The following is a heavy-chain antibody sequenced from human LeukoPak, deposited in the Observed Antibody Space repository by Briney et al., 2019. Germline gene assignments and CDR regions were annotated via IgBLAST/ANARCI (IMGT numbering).Heavy chain of an antibody. V-gene: IGHV1-46*01. CDR2: INPSGGST. CDR1: GYTFTSYY. D-gene: IGHD5-18*01. J-gene: IGHJ4*02. CDR3: ARSRRGGYSYGLDY. Sequence: ASVKVSCKASGYTFTSYYMHWVRQAPGQGLEGMGIINPSGGSTTYVQKFQGRVTITRDTSTSTVYMELSSLRSEDTAVYYCARSRRGGYSYGLDYWGQGTLVTVSS.